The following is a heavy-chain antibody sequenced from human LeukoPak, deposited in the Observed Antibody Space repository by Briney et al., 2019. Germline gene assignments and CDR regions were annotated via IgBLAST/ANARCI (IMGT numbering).Heavy chain of an antibody. D-gene: IGHD6-25*01. CDR2: IYYSGST. J-gene: IGHJ5*02. V-gene: IGHV4-59*08. CDR3: ASTRRSSGNNWFDP. CDR1: GGSLSSYY. Sequence: PSETLSLTCTVSGGSLSSYYWSWIRQPPGKGLEWIGYIYYSGSTNYNPSLNSRVTISVDTSKNQFSLKLSSVPAADTAVYYCASTRRSSGNNWFDPWGQGTLVTVSS.